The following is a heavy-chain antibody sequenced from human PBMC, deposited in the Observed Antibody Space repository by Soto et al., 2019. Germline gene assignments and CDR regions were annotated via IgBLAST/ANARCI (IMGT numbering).Heavy chain of an antibody. CDR3: ARDRTNGGLDY. CDR1: GFTFSDYH. Sequence: QVQLVESGGGLVKPGGSLRLSCAASGFTFSDYHMSWIRQAPGKGPDWLLYITISGRNIYYADSVKGRFTISRDNAKNSLYLQINSLRAEDTAVYYCARDRTNGGLDYWGQGTLVTVSS. V-gene: IGHV3-11*01. J-gene: IGHJ4*02. CDR2: ITISGRNI. D-gene: IGHD2-8*01.